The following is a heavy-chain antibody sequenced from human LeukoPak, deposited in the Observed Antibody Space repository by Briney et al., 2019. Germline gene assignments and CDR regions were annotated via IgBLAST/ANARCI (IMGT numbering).Heavy chain of an antibody. D-gene: IGHD3-3*01. CDR1: GYTLTELS. J-gene: IGHJ2*01. V-gene: IGHV1-24*01. Sequence: GASVKVSCKVSGYTLTELSMHWVRQAPGKGLEWMGGFDPEDGETIYAQKFQGRVTMTEDTSTDTAYMELSSLRSEDTAVYYCARDSRGWSGKLFHWYFDLWGRGTLVTVSS. CDR2: FDPEDGET. CDR3: ARDSRGWSGKLFHWYFDL.